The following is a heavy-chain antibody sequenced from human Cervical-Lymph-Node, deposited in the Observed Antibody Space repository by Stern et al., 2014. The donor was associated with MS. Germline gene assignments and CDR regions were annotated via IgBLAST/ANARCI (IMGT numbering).Heavy chain of an antibody. Sequence: QLQLQESGPGLVRPSGTLSLTCAVSGDSISNDNWWSWVRQPPGKGLEWIGEVYHTGSTNYAPSVKSRFTISFDKSKNQFSLRLTSMTAADTAVYYCARDQGFQLMNSWGQGTLVIVSS. CDR2: VYHTGST. CDR3: ARDQGFQLMNS. D-gene: IGHD2-2*01. V-gene: IGHV4-4*02. CDR1: GDSISNDNW. J-gene: IGHJ4*02.